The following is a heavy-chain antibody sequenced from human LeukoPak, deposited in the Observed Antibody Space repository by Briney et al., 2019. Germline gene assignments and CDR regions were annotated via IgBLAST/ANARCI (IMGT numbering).Heavy chain of an antibody. CDR3: ARDIRLPNYYYSGMDV. CDR1: GFTFSSYW. D-gene: IGHD4-17*01. J-gene: IGHJ6*02. Sequence: GGSLRLSCAASGFTFSSYWMSWVRQAPGKGLEWVANIKQDGSEKYYVDSVKGRFTISRDNAKNSLYLQMNSLRAEDTAVYYCARDIRLPNYYYSGMDVWGQGTTVTVSS. CDR2: IKQDGSEK. V-gene: IGHV3-7*01.